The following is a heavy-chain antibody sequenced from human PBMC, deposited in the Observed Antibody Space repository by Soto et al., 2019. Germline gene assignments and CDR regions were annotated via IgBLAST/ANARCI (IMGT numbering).Heavy chain of an antibody. CDR3: ARGKPRITIFGVVIILDY. CDR1: GFTFIDYY. D-gene: IGHD3-3*01. Sequence: WGSLRLSCAASGFTFIDYYIIFIRHSPFKWLEWVSYISSSSSYTNYADSVKGRFTISRDNAKNSLYLQMNSLRAEDTAVYYCARGKPRITIFGVVIILDYWGQGTLVTVSS. J-gene: IGHJ4*02. V-gene: IGHV3-11*06. CDR2: ISSSSSYT.